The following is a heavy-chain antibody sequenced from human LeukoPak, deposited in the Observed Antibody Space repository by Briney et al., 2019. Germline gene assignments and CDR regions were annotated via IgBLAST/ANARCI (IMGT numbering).Heavy chain of an antibody. V-gene: IGHV3-15*01. J-gene: IGHJ4*02. D-gene: IGHD4-17*01. Sequence: GGSLRLSCGGSGFRFRSYAMTWVRQTPGKGLEWVGRIKSKTDGGTTDYAAPVKGRFNISRDDSKNMLYLQMNSLKTEDTAVYYCTTEDYGGFDYWGQGTLVTVSS. CDR3: TTEDYGGFDY. CDR1: GFRFRSYA. CDR2: IKSKTDGGTT.